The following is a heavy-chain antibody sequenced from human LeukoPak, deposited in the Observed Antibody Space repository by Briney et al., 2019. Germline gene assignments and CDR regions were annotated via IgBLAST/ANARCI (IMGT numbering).Heavy chain of an antibody. CDR1: GFTFSTYA. CDR2: ISYDGSNK. D-gene: IGHD3/OR15-3a*01. J-gene: IGHJ6*02. V-gene: IGHV3-30-3*01. Sequence: PGRSLRLSCAASGFTFSTYAMHWVRQAPGKGLEWVAVISYDGSNKYYADSVKGRFTISRDNSKNTLYLQMNSLRAEDTAVYYCARARDWSPVYGMDVWGQGTTVTVSS. CDR3: ARARDWSPVYGMDV.